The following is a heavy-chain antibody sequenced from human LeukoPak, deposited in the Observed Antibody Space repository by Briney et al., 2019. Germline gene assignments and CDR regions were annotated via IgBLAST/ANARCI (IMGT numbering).Heavy chain of an antibody. Sequence: SETLSLTCTVSGGSISSYYWSWIRQPPGKGLEWIGYIYYSGSTNYNPSLKSRVTISVDTSKNQFSLKLSSVTAADTAVYYCARAKAYYDSSGFNFRLDAFDIWGQGTMVTVSS. J-gene: IGHJ3*02. CDR3: ARAKAYYDSSGFNFRLDAFDI. CDR1: GGSISSYY. D-gene: IGHD3-22*01. CDR2: IYYSGST. V-gene: IGHV4-59*01.